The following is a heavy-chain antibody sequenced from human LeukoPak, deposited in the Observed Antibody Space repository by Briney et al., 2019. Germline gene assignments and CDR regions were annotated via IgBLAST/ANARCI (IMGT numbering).Heavy chain of an antibody. CDR3: ARAIGVVDCGTQTCYPYHFDK. Sequence: GGSLRLSCAASGFSVRGSFMNWVRQAPGKGLEWVSLLSNTENSFYADSVKGSFTLSRDISNNTLYLHMHTLRGEDTAVYFCARAIGVVDCGTQTCYPYHFDKWGRGTLVTVSS. CDR2: LSNTENS. CDR1: GFSVRGSF. D-gene: IGHD2-21*01. V-gene: IGHV3-66*01. J-gene: IGHJ4*02.